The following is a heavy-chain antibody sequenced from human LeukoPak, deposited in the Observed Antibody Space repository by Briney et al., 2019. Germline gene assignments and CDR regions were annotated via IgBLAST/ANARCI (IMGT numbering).Heavy chain of an antibody. V-gene: IGHV4-59*01. CDR3: ARVGRRYDFWSGYYTGIRDYYYMDV. CDR1: GGSISSYY. D-gene: IGHD3-3*01. Sequence: PSETLSLTCTVSGGSISSYYWSWIRQPPGKGLEWIGYIYYSGSTTYNPSLKSRVTISVDTSKNQCSLNLGSVPAADTAVYYCARVGRRYDFWSGYYTGIRDYYYMDVWGKGTTVTVSS. J-gene: IGHJ6*03. CDR2: IYYSGST.